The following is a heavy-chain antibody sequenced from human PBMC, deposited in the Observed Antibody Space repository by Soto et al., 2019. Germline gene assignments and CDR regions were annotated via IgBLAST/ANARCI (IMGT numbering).Heavy chain of an antibody. D-gene: IGHD3-10*01. V-gene: IGHV3-73*01. CDR2: IRSKANSYAT. CDR1: GFTFSGSA. Sequence: GGSLRLSCAASGFTFSGSAMHWVRQASWKGLEWVGRIRSKANSYATAYAASVKGRFTISRDDSKNTAYLQMNSLKTEDTAVYYCTYGPESRHYYGSGSYPNWFDPWGQGTLVTVSS. J-gene: IGHJ5*02. CDR3: TYGPESRHYYGSGSYPNWFDP.